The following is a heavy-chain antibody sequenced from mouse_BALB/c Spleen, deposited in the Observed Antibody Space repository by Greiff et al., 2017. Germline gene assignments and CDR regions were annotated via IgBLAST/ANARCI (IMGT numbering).Heavy chain of an antibody. J-gene: IGHJ4*01. V-gene: IGHV1-5*01. CDR2: IYPGNSDT. Sequence: EVQLQQSGTVLARPGASVKMSCKASGYTFTSYWMHWVKQRPGQGLEWIGAIYPGNSDTSYNQKFKGKAKLTAVTSTSTAYMELSSLTNEDSAVYYCTTATTMITTRAMDYWGQGTSVTVSS. CDR3: TTATTMITTRAMDY. CDR1: GYTFTSYW. D-gene: IGHD2-4*01.